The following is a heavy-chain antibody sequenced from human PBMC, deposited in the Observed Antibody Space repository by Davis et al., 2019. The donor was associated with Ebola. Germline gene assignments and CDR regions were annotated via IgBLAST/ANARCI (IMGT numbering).Heavy chain of an antibody. J-gene: IGHJ5*02. CDR1: VLSFPFYY. CDR2: INHSGST. D-gene: IGHD3-10*01. CDR3: ARGHISWFGVTYRFDP. V-gene: IGHV4-34*01. Sequence: SQTLSLTCSFYVLSFPFYYLCCVRQPPGKGLEWIGEINHSGSTKYNPSLKRRVTISVDTSKNQFSLKLSSVTAADTAVYYCARGHISWFGVTYRFDPWGKGTLVTVYS.